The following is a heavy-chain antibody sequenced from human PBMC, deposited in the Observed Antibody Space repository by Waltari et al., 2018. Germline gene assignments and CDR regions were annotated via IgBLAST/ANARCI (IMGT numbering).Heavy chain of an antibody. V-gene: IGHV1-2*02. D-gene: IGHD3-22*01. CDR3: ARVYSSGYRSDAFDI. Sequence: QVQLVQSGAEVKKPGASVKVSCKASGYTFTGYYMHWVRQAPGQGLEWMGGINPNSGGTNYAQKFQGRVTMTRDTSISTAYMELSRLRSDDTAVYYCARVYSSGYRSDAFDIWGQGTMVTVSS. CDR1: GYTFTGYY. J-gene: IGHJ3*02. CDR2: INPNSGGT.